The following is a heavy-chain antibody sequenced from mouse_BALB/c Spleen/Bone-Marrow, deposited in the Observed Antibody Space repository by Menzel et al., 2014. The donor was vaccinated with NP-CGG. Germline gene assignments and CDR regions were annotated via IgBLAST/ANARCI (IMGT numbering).Heavy chain of an antibody. Sequence: VQLQQSGTELMKPGASVEISCKATGYTFSSYWIEWVNQRPGHGLEWIGEILPGSGSTNYNEKFKGKATFTADTSSNTAYMQLSGLTSEDSAVYYCARRGHGFAWFAYWGQGTLVTVSA. CDR3: ARRGHGFAWFAY. J-gene: IGHJ3*01. CDR1: GYTFSSYW. V-gene: IGHV1-9*01. D-gene: IGHD1-2*01. CDR2: ILPGSGST.